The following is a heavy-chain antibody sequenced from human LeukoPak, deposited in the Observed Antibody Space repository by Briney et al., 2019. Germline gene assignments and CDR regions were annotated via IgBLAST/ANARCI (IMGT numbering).Heavy chain of an antibody. CDR1: GFTFSSYG. Sequence: GGTLRLSCAASGFTFSSYGMSWVRQAPGKGLEWVSAISGSGGSTYYAGSVKGRFTISRDNAKNSLYLQMNSLRAEDTAVYYCARVKEASAFDIWGQGTMVTVSS. V-gene: IGHV3-23*01. D-gene: IGHD5-12*01. CDR3: ARVKEASAFDI. J-gene: IGHJ3*02. CDR2: ISGSGGST.